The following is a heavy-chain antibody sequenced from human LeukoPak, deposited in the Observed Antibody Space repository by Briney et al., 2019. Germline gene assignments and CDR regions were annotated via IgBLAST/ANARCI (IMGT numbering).Heavy chain of an antibody. CDR1: SGSMTDSC. CDR3: TREGYDRSGYFLDF. CDR2: IYPSGRI. D-gene: IGHD3-22*01. V-gene: IGHV4-59*12. J-gene: IGHJ4*02. Sequence: ASETLSLTCSVSSGSMTDSCWSWLRQAPGKGFEWLGFIYPSGRIEYSPSLRSRVSLSVATSRMEATVRLRSVTASDTAVYYCTREGYDRSGYFLDFWGQGILVTVPS.